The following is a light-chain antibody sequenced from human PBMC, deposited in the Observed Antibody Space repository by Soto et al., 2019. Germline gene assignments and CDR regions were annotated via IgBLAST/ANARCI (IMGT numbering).Light chain of an antibody. CDR2: TNN. CDR1: RSNIGRNI. Sequence: QPVLTQPPSLSETPGQRVTISCSGSRSNIGRNIVNWYQQLPGMAPKLLMSTNNQRSSGVPDRFSGSKSGSSASLAISGLQSEDEAAYYCASWDDSLNALGFGGGTKLTVL. V-gene: IGLV1-44*01. J-gene: IGLJ2*01. CDR3: ASWDDSLNALG.